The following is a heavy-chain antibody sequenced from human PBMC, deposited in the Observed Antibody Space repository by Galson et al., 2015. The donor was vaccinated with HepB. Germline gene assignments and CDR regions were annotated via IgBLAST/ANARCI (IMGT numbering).Heavy chain of an antibody. V-gene: IGHV3-30-3*01. Sequence: SLRLSCAASGFTFSSYAMHWVRQAPGKGLEWVAVISYDGSNKYYADSVKGRFTISRDNSKNTLYLQMNSLRAEDTAVYYCARGIVVVVAATPWGRFDPWGQGTLVTVSS. CDR1: GFTFSSYA. J-gene: IGHJ5*02. D-gene: IGHD2-15*01. CDR3: ARGIVVVVAATPWGRFDP. CDR2: ISYDGSNK.